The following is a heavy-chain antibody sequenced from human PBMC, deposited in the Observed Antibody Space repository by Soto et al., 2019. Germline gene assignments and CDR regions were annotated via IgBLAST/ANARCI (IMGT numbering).Heavy chain of an antibody. D-gene: IGHD5-12*01. J-gene: IGHJ5*02. CDR1: GYTFFTYD. Sequence: QVHLVQSGVEVKTPGASVKVSCQASGYTFFTYDISWVRQAPGQGLEWMGWIITYSGDTKYAQKFQGRVTMPTDTSTPTAYLELRSLRSDDTAVYYCPRHHGPTTSEKWFDPWGQGTLVTVSS. CDR3: PRHHGPTTSEKWFDP. V-gene: IGHV1-18*01. CDR2: IITYSGDT.